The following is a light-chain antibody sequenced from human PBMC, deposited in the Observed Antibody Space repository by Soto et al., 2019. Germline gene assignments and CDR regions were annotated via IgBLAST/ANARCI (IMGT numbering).Light chain of an antibody. CDR3: SLYERSSNYV. CDR2: EVS. V-gene: IGLV2-18*01. Sequence: QSVLTQPPSVSGSPGQSVTISCTGTSTDFVSYNRVSWYQQPPGTAPKLMIYEVSKRPSGVPDRFSGSKSGNTASLTISGVQAADEADYYCSLYERSSNYVFGKGTKLTV. J-gene: IGLJ1*01. CDR1: STDFVSYNR.